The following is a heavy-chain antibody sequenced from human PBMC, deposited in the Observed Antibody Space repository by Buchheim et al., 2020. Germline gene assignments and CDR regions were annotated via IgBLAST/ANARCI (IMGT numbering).Heavy chain of an antibody. D-gene: IGHD6-19*01. Sequence: QVQLVQSGAEVKKPGASVKVSCKASGYTFTDYYVHWVRQAPGQGLEWMGWINPVSGVTNSAQNFQGRVTMTRDTSTNTAYMELTRLTSDDTAVYYCARGSVVPGTDSWGQGTL. CDR1: GYTFTDYY. V-gene: IGHV1-2*02. CDR3: ARGSVVPGTDS. J-gene: IGHJ4*02. CDR2: INPVSGVT.